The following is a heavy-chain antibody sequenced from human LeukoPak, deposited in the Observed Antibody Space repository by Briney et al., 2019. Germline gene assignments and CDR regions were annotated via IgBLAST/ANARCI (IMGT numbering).Heavy chain of an antibody. CDR2: IYYSGST. CDR3: ARAVEYYDFWSGYYTAWGMDV. Sequence: SETLSLTCTVSGGPISSYYWSWIRQPPAQGLEWIGYIYYSGSTNYNPSLKSRVTISVDTSKNQFSLKLSSVTAADTAVYYCARAVEYYDFWSGYYTAWGMDVWGQGTTVTVSS. V-gene: IGHV4-59*08. CDR1: GGPISSYY. J-gene: IGHJ6*02. D-gene: IGHD3-3*01.